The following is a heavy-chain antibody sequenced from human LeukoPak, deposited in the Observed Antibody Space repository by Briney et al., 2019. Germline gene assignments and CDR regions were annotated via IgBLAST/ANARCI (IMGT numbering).Heavy chain of an antibody. CDR1: GFTFTSSA. V-gene: IGHV1-58*01. D-gene: IGHD3-10*01. CDR2: IVVGSGNT. Sequence: ASVKASCKASGFTFTSSAVQWVRQAGGHLIEWIGWIVVGSGNTNYGQTFQERVTITRDISTHTAYMGVSSLRSEDTAVYYCAAVKSGSGTGVWFDPWGQGTLVTVSS. CDR3: AAVKSGSGTGVWFDP. J-gene: IGHJ5*02.